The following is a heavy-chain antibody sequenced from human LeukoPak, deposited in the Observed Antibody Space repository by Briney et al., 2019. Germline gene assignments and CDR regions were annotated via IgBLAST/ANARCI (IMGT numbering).Heavy chain of an antibody. D-gene: IGHD3-3*01. CDR2: INPNSGGT. CDR3: ARANTDFWSGYSTDY. J-gene: IGHJ4*02. Sequence: ASVKVSCKASGYTFTGYYMHWVRQAPGQGLEWMGWINPNSGGTNYAQKFQGRVTMTRDTSISSAYMELSRLRSDDTAVYYCARANTDFWSGYSTDYWGQGTLVTVSS. CDR1: GYTFTGYY. V-gene: IGHV1-2*02.